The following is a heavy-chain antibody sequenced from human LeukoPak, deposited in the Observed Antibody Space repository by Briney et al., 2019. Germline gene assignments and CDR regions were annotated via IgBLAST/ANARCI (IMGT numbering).Heavy chain of an antibody. Sequence: CXASGYTFTGYYMHXVRQAPGQGXXWXGWINPNSGGTNYAQKFQGRVTMTRDTSISTAYMELSRLRSDDTAVYYCARVLRGVGYYDSSGYYYGDAFDIWGQGTMVTVSS. CDR1: GYTFTGYY. CDR3: ARVLRGVGYYDSSGYYYGDAFDI. CDR2: INPNSGGT. V-gene: IGHV1-2*02. J-gene: IGHJ3*02. D-gene: IGHD3-22*01.